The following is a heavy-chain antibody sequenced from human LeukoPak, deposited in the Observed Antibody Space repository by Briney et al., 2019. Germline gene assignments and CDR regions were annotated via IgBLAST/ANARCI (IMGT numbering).Heavy chain of an antibody. D-gene: IGHD3-9*01. Sequence: GGSLRLSCAASGFTFSDYYMSWIRQAPGKGLEWVSYISSSGSTIYYADFVKGRFTISRDNAKNSLYLQMNSLRAEDTAVYYCAREWTYDSRYGMDVWGQGTTVTVSS. V-gene: IGHV3-11*01. J-gene: IGHJ6*02. CDR2: ISSSGSTI. CDR1: GFTFSDYY. CDR3: AREWTYDSRYGMDV.